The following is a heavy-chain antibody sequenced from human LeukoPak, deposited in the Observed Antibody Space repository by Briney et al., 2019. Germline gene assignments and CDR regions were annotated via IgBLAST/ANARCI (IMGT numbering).Heavy chain of an antibody. Sequence: PSESLSLTCIVSSASISSDKSYWGWIREPPGKSLEWPGTIYYSGRTYINSSVRGRFTLSVDTTKNQYSLRLISVTAADTDVYYCARHPTRGYSYGHHWFDPWGQGTLVTVSS. J-gene: IGHJ5*02. CDR1: SASISSDKSY. V-gene: IGHV4-39*01. CDR3: ARHPTRGYSYGHHWFDP. CDR2: IYYSGRT. D-gene: IGHD5-18*01.